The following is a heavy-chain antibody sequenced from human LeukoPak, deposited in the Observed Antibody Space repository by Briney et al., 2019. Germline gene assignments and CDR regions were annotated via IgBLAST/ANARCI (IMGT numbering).Heavy chain of an antibody. J-gene: IGHJ4*02. V-gene: IGHV4-30-4*02. CDR2: IYYSGST. CDR3: ARADRYYYDSSGYFSY. D-gene: IGHD3-22*01. CDR1: GGSISSGDYY. Sequence: PSETLSLTCTVSGGSISSGDYYWSWIRQPPGKGLEWIGYIYYSGSTYYNPSLKSRVTISVDTSKNQFSLKLSSVTAADTAVYYCARADRYYYDSSGYFSYWGQGTLVTVSS.